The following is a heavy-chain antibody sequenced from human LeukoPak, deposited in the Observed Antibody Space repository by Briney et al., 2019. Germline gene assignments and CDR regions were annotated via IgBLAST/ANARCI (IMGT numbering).Heavy chain of an antibody. J-gene: IGHJ4*02. Sequence: GGSLRLFCAASGFTFSSYSMKWVRQAPGKGLEWVSSISSSSSYIYYADSVKGRFTISRDNAKNSLYLQMNSLRAEDTAVYYCASMVRGVMSDYWGQGTLVTVSS. CDR2: ISSSSSYI. D-gene: IGHD3-10*01. CDR3: ASMVRGVMSDY. CDR1: GFTFSSYS. V-gene: IGHV3-21*01.